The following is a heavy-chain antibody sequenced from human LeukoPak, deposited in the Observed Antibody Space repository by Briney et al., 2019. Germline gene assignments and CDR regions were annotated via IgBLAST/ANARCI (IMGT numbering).Heavy chain of an antibody. CDR3: ARDTNLDQYFDY. CDR2: IYYSGST. V-gene: IGHV4-59*01. Sequence: PSETLSLTCTVSGGSISSYYWNWIRQPPGKGLEWIGYIYYSGSTNYNPSLKSRVTISGDTSKNQFSLKLSSVTAADTAVYYCARDTNLDQYFDYWGQGTLVTVSS. D-gene: IGHD1-14*01. J-gene: IGHJ4*02. CDR1: GGSISSYY.